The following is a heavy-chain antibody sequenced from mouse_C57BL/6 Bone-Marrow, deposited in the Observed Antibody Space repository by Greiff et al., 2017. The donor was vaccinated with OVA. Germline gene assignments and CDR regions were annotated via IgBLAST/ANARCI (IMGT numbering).Heavy chain of an antibody. CDR1: GYTFTSYW. CDR3: ARLDGYFYFDD. CDR2: IDPSDSYT. D-gene: IGHD2-3*01. J-gene: IGHJ2*01. V-gene: IGHV1-50*01. Sequence: QVQLQQPGAELVKPGASVKLSCKASGYTFTSYWMQWVKQRPGQGLEWIGEIDPSDSYTNYNQKFKGKATLTVDTSSSTAYMQLSSLTSEDSAVYYCARLDGYFYFDDWGQGTTLTVSS.